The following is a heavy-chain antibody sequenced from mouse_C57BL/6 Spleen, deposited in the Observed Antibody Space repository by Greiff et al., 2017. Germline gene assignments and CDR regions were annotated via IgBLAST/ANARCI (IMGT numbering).Heavy chain of an antibody. CDR2: IDPSDSYT. V-gene: IGHV1-69*01. CDR1: GYTFTSYW. Sequence: QVQLQQPGAELVMPGASVKLSCKASGYTFTSYWMHWVKQRPGQGLEWIGEIDPSDSYTNYNQKFKGKSTLTVDKSSSTAYMQLSSLTSEDSAVYYCARWYYGSVDYWGQGTTPTVSS. D-gene: IGHD1-1*01. J-gene: IGHJ2*01. CDR3: ARWYYGSVDY.